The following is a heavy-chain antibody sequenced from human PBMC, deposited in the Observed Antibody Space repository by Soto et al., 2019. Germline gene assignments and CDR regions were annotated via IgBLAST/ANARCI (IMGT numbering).Heavy chain of an antibody. CDR2: ISAYNGNT. J-gene: IGHJ3*02. CDR1: GYTFTSYG. Sequence: ASVKVSCKASGYTFTSYGISWVRQAPGQGLEWMGWISAYNGNTNYAQKLQGRVTITADKSTSTAYMELRSLRSDDTAVYYCARETYYYDSSGYYGAFDIWGQGTMVTVSS. CDR3: ARETYYYDSSGYYGAFDI. D-gene: IGHD3-22*01. V-gene: IGHV1-18*01.